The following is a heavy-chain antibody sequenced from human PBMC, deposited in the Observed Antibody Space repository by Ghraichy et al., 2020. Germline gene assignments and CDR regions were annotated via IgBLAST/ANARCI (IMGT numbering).Heavy chain of an antibody. CDR3: AKSARGDYDFNWFDP. Sequence: LSLTCAASEFTFSNYAMTWVRQAPGKGLEWVSGISGSGDRTHYADSVKGRFTISRDNSKNTLYLQMNSLRAEDTALYYCAKSARGDYDFNWFDPWGQGTLVTVSS. V-gene: IGHV3-23*01. J-gene: IGHJ5*02. D-gene: IGHD4-17*01. CDR2: ISGSGDRT. CDR1: EFTFSNYA.